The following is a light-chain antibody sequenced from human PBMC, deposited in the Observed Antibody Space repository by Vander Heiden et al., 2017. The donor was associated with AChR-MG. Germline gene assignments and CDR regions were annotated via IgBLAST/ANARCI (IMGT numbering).Light chain of an antibody. V-gene: IGKV1-5*03. Sequence: DIQMTQSPSTLSASVGDRVTITCRASQSISYWLAWYQQEPGKAPKLLIYKASSLQTGVPSRFSGSGSGTEFTLTISSLQPDDSATYYCQQYKSYPYSFGQRTKLEIK. CDR2: KAS. CDR3: QQYKSYPYS. CDR1: QSISYW. J-gene: IGKJ2*03.